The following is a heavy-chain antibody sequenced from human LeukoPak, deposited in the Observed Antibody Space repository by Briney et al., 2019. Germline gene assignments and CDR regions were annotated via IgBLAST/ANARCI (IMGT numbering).Heavy chain of an antibody. V-gene: IGHV5-51*01. J-gene: IGHJ1*01. CDR1: GYTFTTYW. D-gene: IGHD2-21*02. CDR2: IYPGDSDT. CDR3: ARSPCGGDCYSGHFQH. Sequence: GESLKISCQGSGYTFTTYWIGWVRQMPGRGLEWVGIIYPGDSDTRYSPSFQGQVTISADKSINTAYLRWSSLKASDTAMYYCARSPCGGDCYSGHFQHWGQGTLVTVSS.